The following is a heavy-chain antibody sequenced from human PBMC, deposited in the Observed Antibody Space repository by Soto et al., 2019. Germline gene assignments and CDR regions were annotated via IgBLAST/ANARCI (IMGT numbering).Heavy chain of an antibody. V-gene: IGHV3-21*01. J-gene: IGHJ4*02. CDR1: GFTFSSYS. CDR2: ISSSSIYI. Sequence: GGSLRLSCAASGFTFSSYSINWVRQAPWKGLEWVSSISSSSIYIYYADSVKGRFTIYRDNAKNSLYLQINSLRAEDTAVYYCARGRSSGSSEMDYFGRRTLVAFYS. CDR3: ARGRSSGSSEMDY. D-gene: IGHD6-19*01.